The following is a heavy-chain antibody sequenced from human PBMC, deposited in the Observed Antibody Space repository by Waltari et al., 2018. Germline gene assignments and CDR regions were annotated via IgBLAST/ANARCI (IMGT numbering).Heavy chain of an antibody. J-gene: IGHJ3*02. V-gene: IGHV3-48*03. CDR1: GFSLNSYE. CDR3: AGEGPLDAFDI. Sequence: EVQLVESGGGLVQPGGSLRLSCAASGFSLNSYEMNWVRQAPGKGLEWLSCISSSSITYYADSVKGRFTISRDNAKNSLHLQMNSLRDDDTAVYYCAGEGPLDAFDIGGQGTMVTVSS. CDR2: ISSSSIT.